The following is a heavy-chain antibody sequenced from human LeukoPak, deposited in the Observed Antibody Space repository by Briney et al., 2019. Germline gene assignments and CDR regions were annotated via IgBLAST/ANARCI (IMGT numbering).Heavy chain of an antibody. V-gene: IGHV3-9*01. CDR1: GFTFDDYA. D-gene: IGHD6-19*01. CDR3: AKSGLAYSSGWYGSYWFDP. CDR2: ISWDSGNI. Sequence: GGSLRLSCAASGFTFDDYAMYWVRHAPGKGLEWVSGISWDSGNIGYADSVKGRFTISRDNAKKSLYLQMNSLRAEDTALYYCAKSGLAYSSGWYGSYWFDPWGQGTPVTVSS. J-gene: IGHJ5*02.